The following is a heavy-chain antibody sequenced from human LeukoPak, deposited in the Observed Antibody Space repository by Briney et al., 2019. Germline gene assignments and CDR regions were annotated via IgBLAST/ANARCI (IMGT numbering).Heavy chain of an antibody. V-gene: IGHV4-39*01. CDR3: ARHGMYSGSVSYYDPFDY. D-gene: IGHD3-10*01. Sequence: SETLSLTCTVSGSSISSSSYYWGWIRQPPGKGLEWIGSMSYKYSGSTYYNPSLKSRVTISVDTSKNQFSLRLSSVTAADTAVHYCARHGMYSGSVSYYDPFDYWGQGTLATVSS. J-gene: IGHJ4*02. CDR2: MSYKYSGST. CDR1: GSSISSSSYY.